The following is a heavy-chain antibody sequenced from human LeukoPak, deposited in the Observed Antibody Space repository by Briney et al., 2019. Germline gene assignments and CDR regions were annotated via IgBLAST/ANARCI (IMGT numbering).Heavy chain of an antibody. CDR1: GGSISSYY. J-gene: IGHJ4*02. Sequence: SETLSLTCTVSGGSISSYYWSWIRQPPGKGLEWIGEINHSGSTNYNPSLKSRVTISVDTSKNQFSLKLSSVTAADTAVYYCARGYCSSTSCWNYFDYWGQGTLVTVSS. CDR2: INHSGST. CDR3: ARGYCSSTSCWNYFDY. V-gene: IGHV4-34*01. D-gene: IGHD2-2*01.